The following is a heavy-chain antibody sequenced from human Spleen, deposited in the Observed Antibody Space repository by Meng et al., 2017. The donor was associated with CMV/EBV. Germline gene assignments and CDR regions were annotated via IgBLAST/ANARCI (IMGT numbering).Heavy chain of an antibody. CDR3: ARDSGSSSSWYFSGPDYYYGMDV. V-gene: IGHV4-61*01. J-gene: IGHJ6*02. CDR2: IYHSGST. D-gene: IGHD6-13*01. CDR1: GGSVSSSYY. Sequence: SETLSLTCTVSGGSVSSSYYWSWIRQTPGKGLEWIGYIYHSGSTNYNPTLKSRVTISVDTSKNQFSLKLSSVTAADTAVYYCARDSGSSSSWYFSGPDYYYGMDVWGQGTTVTVSS.